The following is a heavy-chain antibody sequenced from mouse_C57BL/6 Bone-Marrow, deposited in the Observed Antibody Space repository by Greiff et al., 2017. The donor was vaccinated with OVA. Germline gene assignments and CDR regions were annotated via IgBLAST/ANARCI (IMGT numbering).Heavy chain of an antibody. CDR3: AREYDGYYSYYAMDY. CDR1: GYSITSGYY. V-gene: IGHV3-6*01. CDR2: ISYDGSN. J-gene: IGHJ4*01. Sequence: DVKLQESGPGLVKPSQSLSLTCSVTGYSITSGYYWNWIRQFPGNKLEWMGYISYDGSNNYNPSLKNRISITRDTSKNQFFLKLNSVTTEDTATYYCAREYDGYYSYYAMDYWGQGTSVTVSS. D-gene: IGHD2-3*01.